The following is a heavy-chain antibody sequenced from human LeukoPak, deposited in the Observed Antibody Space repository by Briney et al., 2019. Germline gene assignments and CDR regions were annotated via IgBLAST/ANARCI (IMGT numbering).Heavy chain of an antibody. CDR2: IYHKSGNT. CDR3: ARGRRERGAGLYYYYYMDV. V-gene: IGHV1-8*01. J-gene: IGHJ6*03. CDR1: GYTFTSYD. D-gene: IGHD1-26*01. Sequence: ASVKVSCKASGYTFTSYDINWVRQATGQGLEWVGRIYHKSGNTGYAEKFQGRVTMTRNTSKSTVYMEMSSLRSEDTAVYYCARGRRERGAGLYYYYYMDVWGKGATVTVSS.